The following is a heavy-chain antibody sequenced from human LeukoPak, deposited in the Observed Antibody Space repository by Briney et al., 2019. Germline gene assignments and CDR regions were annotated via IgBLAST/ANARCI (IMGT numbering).Heavy chain of an antibody. Sequence: SETLSLTCTVSGGSISSGGYYWSWIRQHPGKGLEWIGYIYYSGSTYYNPSLKSRVTISVDTSKNQFSLKLSSVTAADTAVYYCARSDDSCGYYVDYWGQGTLVTVSS. CDR1: GGSISSGGYY. CDR3: ARSDDSCGYYVDY. CDR2: IYYSGST. D-gene: IGHD3-22*01. J-gene: IGHJ4*02. V-gene: IGHV4-31*03.